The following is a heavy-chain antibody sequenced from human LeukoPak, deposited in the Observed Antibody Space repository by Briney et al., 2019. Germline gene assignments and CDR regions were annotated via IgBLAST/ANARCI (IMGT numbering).Heavy chain of an antibody. CDR3: ARDHMANYWYLDL. J-gene: IGHJ2*01. D-gene: IGHD5-12*01. CDR1: GGSISSGGYS. Sequence: SETLSLTCTVSGGSISSGGYSWSWIRQHPGKGLEWIGYIYYSGSTYYNPSLKSRVTISVDTSKNQFSLKLSSVTAADTAVYYCARDHMANYWYLDLWGRGTLVTVSS. V-gene: IGHV4-31*03. CDR2: IYYSGST.